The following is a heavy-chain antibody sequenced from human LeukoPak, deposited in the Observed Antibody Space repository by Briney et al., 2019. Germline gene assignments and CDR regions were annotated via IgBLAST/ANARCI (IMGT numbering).Heavy chain of an antibody. D-gene: IGHD6-19*01. J-gene: IGHJ4*02. V-gene: IGHV3-72*01. CDR2: SRNKVKSYTT. Sequence: PGGSLSLSCAVSGFTFSDHFLDWVRQAPGKGLEWVGRSRNKVKSYTTEYAASVKGRFTISRDDSKNSLYLQMNSLETEDTAVYYCVRVGSVSGSDYLDYWGQGTLVTVSS. CDR1: GFTFSDHF. CDR3: VRVGSVSGSDYLDY.